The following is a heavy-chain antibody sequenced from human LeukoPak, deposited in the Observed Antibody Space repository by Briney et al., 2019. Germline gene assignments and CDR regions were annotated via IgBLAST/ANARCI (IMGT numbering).Heavy chain of an antibody. CDR1: GGSISSSSYY. D-gene: IGHD6-19*01. V-gene: IGHV4-39*07. CDR3: ARDGEIAVAGTGDWFDP. CDR2: IYYSGST. Sequence: PSETLSLTCTVSGGSISSSSYYWGWIRQPPGKGLEWIGSIYYSGSTYYNPSLKSRVTISVDTSKNQFSLKLSSVTAADTAVYYCARDGEIAVAGTGDWFDPWGQGTLVTVSS. J-gene: IGHJ5*02.